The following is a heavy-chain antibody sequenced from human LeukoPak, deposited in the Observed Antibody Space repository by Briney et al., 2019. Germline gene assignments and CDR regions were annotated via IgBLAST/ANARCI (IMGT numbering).Heavy chain of an antibody. J-gene: IGHJ5*02. CDR2: INPNSGGT. D-gene: IGHD3-9*01. CDR1: GYTFTGYY. CDR3: ARGQYYDILTGRQTHNWFDP. V-gene: IGHV1-2*02. Sequence: GASVKVSCKASGYTFTGYYMHWVRQAPGQGLEWMGWINPNSGGTNYAQKFQGRVTMTRNTSISTAYMELSSLRSEDTAVYYCARGQYYDILTGRQTHNWFDPWGQGTLVTVSS.